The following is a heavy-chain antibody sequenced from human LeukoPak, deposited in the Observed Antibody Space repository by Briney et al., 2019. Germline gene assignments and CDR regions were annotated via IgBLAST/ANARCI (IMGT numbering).Heavy chain of an antibody. V-gene: IGHV3-49*04. J-gene: IGHJ4*02. CDR2: IRSKPYGGTT. CDR1: GFTFGDYV. D-gene: IGHD6-13*01. CDR3: TTGSATGTGSGY. Sequence: QPGGSLRLSCTASGFTFGDYVMSWVRQAPGKGLEWVGFIRSKPYGGTTEYAAPVKGRFIISRDDSKTIAYLQMNSLKSEDTAVYYCTTGSATGTGSGYWGQGTLVTVSS.